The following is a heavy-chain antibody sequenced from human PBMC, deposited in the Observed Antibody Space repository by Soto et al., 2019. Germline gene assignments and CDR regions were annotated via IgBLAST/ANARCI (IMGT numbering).Heavy chain of an antibody. CDR2: ITWNGDRT. CDR3: ARIPFGQTYNWFDP. J-gene: IGHJ5*02. CDR1: GFSFDDYG. D-gene: IGHD2-21*01. V-gene: IGHV3-20*04. Sequence: EVQLVESGGGVARPGESLRLSCAASGFSFDDYGMTWVRQAPGKGLERVSGITWNGDRTQYGDSVKGRFIISRDNAKNYLYLEMYSLRVEDSALYYCARIPFGQTYNWFDPWGQGTLVIVSS.